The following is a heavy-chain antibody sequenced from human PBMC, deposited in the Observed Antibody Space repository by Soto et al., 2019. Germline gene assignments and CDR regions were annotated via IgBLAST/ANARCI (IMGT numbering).Heavy chain of an antibody. J-gene: IGHJ6*03. D-gene: IGHD5-12*01. CDR1: GYTFLDYY. Sequence: ASVKVSCKASGYTFLDYYIHWVRQAPGQGLEWMGWINPNSGDTNYAQKFQDWVTMPGDTSTSTVYMELSRLRSDDAAVYYCARAKIPKFRGYEYYYYYMDVWGKGTTVTVSS. V-gene: IGHV1-2*04. CDR3: ARAKIPKFRGYEYYYYYMDV. CDR2: INPNSGDT.